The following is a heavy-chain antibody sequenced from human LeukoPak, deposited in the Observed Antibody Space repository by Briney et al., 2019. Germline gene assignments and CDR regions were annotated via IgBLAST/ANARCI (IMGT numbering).Heavy chain of an antibody. CDR1: GGSFSGYY. CDR3: ARGDSGYDIYYYYYYMDV. D-gene: IGHD5-12*01. V-gene: IGHV4-59*01. Sequence: SETLSLTCAVYGGSFSGYYWSWIRQPPGKGRGWIGLVYYIGSTNSNPSLKSRVTISVDTSKNQFSLKLSSVTAADTAVYYCARGDSGYDIYYYYYYMDVWGKGTTVTVSS. CDR2: VYYIGST. J-gene: IGHJ6*03.